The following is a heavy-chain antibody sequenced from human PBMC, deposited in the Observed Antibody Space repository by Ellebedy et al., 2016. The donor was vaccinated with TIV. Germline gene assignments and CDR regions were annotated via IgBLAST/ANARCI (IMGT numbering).Heavy chain of an antibody. D-gene: IGHD7-27*01. CDR2: ISPSGDIT. CDR1: GFTFNNYG. V-gene: IGHV3-23*01. J-gene: IGHJ3*02. Sequence: PGGSLRLSCAASGFTFNNYGMHWVRQAPGKGLEWVSAISPSGDITYFADSVKGRFTISRDNSQDTVHLQMHSLRAEDTAVYYCTKRGVAWAAFDIWGPGTLVTVSS. CDR3: TKRGVAWAAFDI.